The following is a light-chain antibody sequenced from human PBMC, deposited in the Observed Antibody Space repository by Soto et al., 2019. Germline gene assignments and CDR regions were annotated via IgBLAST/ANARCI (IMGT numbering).Light chain of an antibody. CDR1: QGVSSY. J-gene: IGKJ2*01. CDR2: GAS. V-gene: IGKV1-8*01. Sequence: AIRMTQSPSSFSASTGDRVTITCRASQGVSSYLAWYQQKPGKDPKLLVYGASTLQSGITSRFSGSGSGTDFTLTISSLQSEDFATYSCQQYYSYPYTFGQGTKLEIK. CDR3: QQYYSYPYT.